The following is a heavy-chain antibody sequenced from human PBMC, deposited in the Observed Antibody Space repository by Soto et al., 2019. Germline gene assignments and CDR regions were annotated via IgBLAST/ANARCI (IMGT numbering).Heavy chain of an antibody. Sequence: QVQLGQSGAEVKKPGSSVKVSCKASGGTFSSYAISWVRQAPGQGLEWMGGIIPIFGTANYAQKFQGRVTITAYDSTSTAYMELSSPRSEYTAVYYCASRYCSSTSCYNDYYYYGMDVWGHGTTGTVS. V-gene: IGHV1-69*01. CDR2: IIPIFGTA. J-gene: IGHJ6*02. CDR1: GGTFSSYA. CDR3: ASRYCSSTSCYNDYYYYGMDV. D-gene: IGHD2-2*02.